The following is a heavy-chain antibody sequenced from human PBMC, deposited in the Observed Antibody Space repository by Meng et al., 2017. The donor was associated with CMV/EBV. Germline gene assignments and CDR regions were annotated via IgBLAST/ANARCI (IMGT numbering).Heavy chain of an antibody. CDR1: GFTFSSDS. J-gene: IGHJ4*02. CDR2: ISSSSSYI. Sequence: GGSLRLSCAASGFTFSSDSMNWVRQAPGKGLEWVSSISSSSSYIYYADSVKGRFTISRDNAKNSLYLQMNSLRAEDTAVYYCARAPGSYYDYWGQGTLVTVSS. CDR3: ARAPGSYYDY. D-gene: IGHD1-26*01. V-gene: IGHV3-21*01.